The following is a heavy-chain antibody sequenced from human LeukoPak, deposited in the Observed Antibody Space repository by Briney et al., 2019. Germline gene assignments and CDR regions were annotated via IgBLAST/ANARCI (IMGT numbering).Heavy chain of an antibody. D-gene: IGHD3-10*01. CDR1: GGSISSGSYY. CDR3: ARDYITMVRGVIRDPYYYYYMDV. CDR2: FYTSGST. J-gene: IGHJ6*03. Sequence: PSQTLSLTCTVSGGSISSGSYYWSWIRQPAGKGLEWIGRFYTSGSTNYHPSLKSRVTISVDTSKNQISLKLSSVTAADTAVYYCARDYITMVRGVIRDPYYYYYMDVWGKGTTVTISS. V-gene: IGHV4-61*02.